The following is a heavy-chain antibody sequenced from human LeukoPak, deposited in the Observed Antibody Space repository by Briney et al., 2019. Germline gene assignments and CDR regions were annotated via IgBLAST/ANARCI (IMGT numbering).Heavy chain of an antibody. CDR3: ARDRGISAGSDFDY. J-gene: IGHJ4*02. Sequence: GGSLRLSCAASRFTFSDYYMSWIRQAPGKGLEWVSSISGSGSPMYYADSVKGRFIISGDNAKDSVSLQMNSLRAEDTAVYFCARDRGISAGSDFDYWGQGTLVTVSS. V-gene: IGHV3-11*04. D-gene: IGHD6-13*01. CDR2: ISGSGSPM. CDR1: RFTFSDYY.